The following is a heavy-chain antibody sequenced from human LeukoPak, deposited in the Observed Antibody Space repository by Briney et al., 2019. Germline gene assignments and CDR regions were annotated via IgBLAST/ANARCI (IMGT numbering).Heavy chain of an antibody. CDR1: GFTFSNYW. CDR3: ARAPSEIGGYYPEYFRH. J-gene: IGHJ1*01. CDR2: IKSDGRT. Sequence: GGSLRLSCAAAGFTFSNYWMHWVRQAPGKGLVWVSRIKSDGRTNYADSVKGRFTISRNNAKNTVSLQMNSLRAEDTGVYYCARAPSEIGGYYPEYFRHWGQGTLVTVSS. V-gene: IGHV3-74*01. D-gene: IGHD3-22*01.